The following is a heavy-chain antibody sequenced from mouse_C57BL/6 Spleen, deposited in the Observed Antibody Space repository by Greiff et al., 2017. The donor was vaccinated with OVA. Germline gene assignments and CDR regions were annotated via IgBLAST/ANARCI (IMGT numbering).Heavy chain of an antibody. CDR2: ISYDGSN. Sequence: DVKLVESGPGLVKPSQSLSLTCSVTGYSITSGYYWNWIRQFPGNKLEWMGYISYDGSNNYNPSLKNRISITRDTSKNQFFLKLNSVTTEDTATYYCARGYYGNWGQGTTLTVSS. J-gene: IGHJ2*01. CDR3: ARGYYGN. V-gene: IGHV3-6*01. D-gene: IGHD1-1*01. CDR1: GYSITSGYY.